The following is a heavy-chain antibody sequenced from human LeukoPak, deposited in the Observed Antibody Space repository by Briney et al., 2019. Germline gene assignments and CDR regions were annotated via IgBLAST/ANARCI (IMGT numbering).Heavy chain of an antibody. D-gene: IGHD6-13*01. J-gene: IGHJ6*02. Sequence: SETLSLTCTVSGGSISSYYWSWIRQPPGKGLEWIAYISDIGSINYNPSLKSRVTISLDTSKNQFSLKLSSVTAADTAVYYCAGLAAAGDYYYYGMDVWGQGTTVTVSS. V-gene: IGHV4-59*12. CDR2: ISDIGSI. CDR3: AGLAAAGDYYYYGMDV. CDR1: GGSISSYY.